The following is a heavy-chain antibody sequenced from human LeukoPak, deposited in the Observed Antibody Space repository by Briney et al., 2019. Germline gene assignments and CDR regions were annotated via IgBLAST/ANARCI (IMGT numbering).Heavy chain of an antibody. Sequence: GGSLRLSCVASGFTFSSYGMHWVRQAPGKGLEWVAVILYDGSNKYNADSVKGRFTISRDTSKNTLFLQMSSLRAEDTAVYYCAKAWRAYGDYHTFDIWGQGTMVTVSS. J-gene: IGHJ3*02. V-gene: IGHV3-30*18. CDR2: ILYDGSNK. D-gene: IGHD4-17*01. CDR1: GFTFSSYG. CDR3: AKAWRAYGDYHTFDI.